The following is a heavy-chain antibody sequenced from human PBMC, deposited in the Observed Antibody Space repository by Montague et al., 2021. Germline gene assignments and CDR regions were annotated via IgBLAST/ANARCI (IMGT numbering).Heavy chain of an antibody. D-gene: IGHD3-22*01. CDR1: GDSVRCGIYH. V-gene: IGHV4-61*01. CDR2: ICDGGSA. J-gene: IGHJ5*02. Sequence: SETLSLTCSVSGDSVRCGIYHWGWIRQSPGKGLDWIGYICDGGSATYKTSLGSRVTMSLDTSSNQFSLNLRSATAADTAVYYCVAYYYGGGGRGSWGQGTLVTVSS. CDR3: VAYYYGGGGRGS.